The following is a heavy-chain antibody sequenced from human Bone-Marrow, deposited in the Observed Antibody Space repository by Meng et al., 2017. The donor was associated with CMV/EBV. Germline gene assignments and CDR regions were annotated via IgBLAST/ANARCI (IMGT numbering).Heavy chain of an antibody. CDR3: ARLRGLGYCSSTSCYGVDVMYYYYGMAV. V-gene: IGHV4-34*01. CDR2: WIGSIHYSGST. CDR1: GGSFSGYY. D-gene: IGHD2-2*01. J-gene: IGHJ6*02. Sequence: SETLSLTCAVYGGSFSGYYWSWIRQPPGKGLEWIGLEWIGSIHYSGSTYYNPSLESRVTVSVDTSKNQFSLKLNSVTAADTAVYYCARLRGLGYCSSTSCYGVDVMYYYYGMAVWGQGTTVTVSS.